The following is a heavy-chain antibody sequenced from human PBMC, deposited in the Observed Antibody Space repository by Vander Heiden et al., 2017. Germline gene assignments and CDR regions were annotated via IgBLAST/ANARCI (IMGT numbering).Heavy chain of an antibody. D-gene: IGHD3-3*01. J-gene: IGHJ4*02. CDR1: GVSISVNNR. CDR3: AGDDLLSGIAY. Sequence: VQLQESGPGLVKPSGTLSLTCAVSGVSISVNNRWSWVRQTPGKGLEWIGEIYHSGNTNYNPSLQSRVSISLDKSKNQFSLTLTSVTAADTAMYYCAGDDLLSGIAYWGQGTLVTVSS. CDR2: IYHSGNT. V-gene: IGHV4-4*02.